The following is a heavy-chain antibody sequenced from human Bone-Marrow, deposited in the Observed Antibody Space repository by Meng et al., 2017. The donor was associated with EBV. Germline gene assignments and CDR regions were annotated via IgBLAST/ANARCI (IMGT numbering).Heavy chain of an antibody. CDR1: GASVSGGTFH. D-gene: IGHD6-6*01. Sequence: QVQLPASGPGPVKPSETLSLTCTVSGASVSGGTFHWSWIRQPPGKELEWIGYICDGGTTIYNPSLKSRVTIFLDTSRNQFSLGLRSVTTADTAVYYCAKSSSSTPGVVDSWGQGTLVTVSS. CDR3: AKSSSSTPGVVDS. CDR2: ICDGGTT. J-gene: IGHJ4*02. V-gene: IGHV4-61*01.